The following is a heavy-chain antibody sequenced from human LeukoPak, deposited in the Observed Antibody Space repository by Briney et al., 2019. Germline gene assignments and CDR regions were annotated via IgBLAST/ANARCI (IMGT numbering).Heavy chain of an antibody. V-gene: IGHV4-30-4*01. CDR2: IYYSGST. D-gene: IGHD4-17*01. Sequence: SQTLSLTCTVSGGSISSGDYYWSWIRQPPGXXXXXIGYIYYSGSTYYNPSLKSRVTISVDTSKNQFSLKLSSVTAADTAVYYCATVGMTTVTGFDYWGQGTLVTVSS. CDR3: ATVGMTTVTGFDY. CDR1: GGSISSGDYY. J-gene: IGHJ4*02.